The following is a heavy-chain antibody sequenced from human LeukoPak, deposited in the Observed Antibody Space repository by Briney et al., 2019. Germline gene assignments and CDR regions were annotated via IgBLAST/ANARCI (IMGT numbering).Heavy chain of an antibody. D-gene: IGHD2-2*01. J-gene: IGHJ3*02. CDR1: GYTFTSYD. V-gene: IGHV1-8*01. Sequence: SSVKVSCKASGYTFTSYDIHWVRQATGQGHEWMGWMNPNSDNTGYEQKFQGRVTMTRNTAISTAYLELSSLRSEDTAVYYCARWAPYTPYCRSTSCQMWAFDIWGQGTMVTVSS. CDR2: MNPNSDNT. CDR3: ARWAPYTPYCRSTSCQMWAFDI.